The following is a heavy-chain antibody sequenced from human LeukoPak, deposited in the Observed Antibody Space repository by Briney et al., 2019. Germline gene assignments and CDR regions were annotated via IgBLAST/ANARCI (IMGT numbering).Heavy chain of an antibody. J-gene: IGHJ4*02. D-gene: IGHD4-17*01. Sequence: PGGSLRLSCAASGFTFSSYGMHWVRQAPGKGLEWVAVIWYDGSNKYYADSVKGRFTISRDNSKNTLYLQMNSLRAEDTAVYYCARDGYDYGDYGLDYWGQGTLVTVSS. CDR1: GFTFSSYG. V-gene: IGHV3-33*08. CDR3: ARDGYDYGDYGLDY. CDR2: IWYDGSNK.